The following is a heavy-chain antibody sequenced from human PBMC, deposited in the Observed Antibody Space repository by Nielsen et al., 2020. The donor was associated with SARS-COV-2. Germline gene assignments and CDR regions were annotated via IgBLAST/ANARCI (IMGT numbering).Heavy chain of an antibody. CDR2: INPGGSGT. V-gene: IGHV1-2*06. CDR3: ATDLHSSWTHPGRKFFDY. D-gene: IGHD5-18*01. J-gene: IGHJ4*02. Sequence: WVRQAPGQELEWLGRINPGGSGTRYAQKFQGRVTMTRDTSITTAYMELSSLTSDDTAVYYCATDLHSSWTHPGRKFFDYWGQGSLVTVSS.